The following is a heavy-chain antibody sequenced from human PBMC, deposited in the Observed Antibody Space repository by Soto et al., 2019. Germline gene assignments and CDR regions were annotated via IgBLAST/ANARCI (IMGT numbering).Heavy chain of an antibody. CDR1: GFSFNTTGVG. J-gene: IGHJ4*02. D-gene: IGHD2-15*01. CDR2: IYWDDDK. CDR3: AHRAVLCSGGTCYSHPFDS. Sequence: QITLKESGPTLVKPTQTLTLTCTFSGFSFNTTGVGVGWIRQPPGKALEWLALIYWDDDKRYSPSLKSRLTITKDTSKNQVVLTVTNMDPVDTATYFCAHRAVLCSGGTCYSHPFDSWGQGTLVTVSS. V-gene: IGHV2-5*02.